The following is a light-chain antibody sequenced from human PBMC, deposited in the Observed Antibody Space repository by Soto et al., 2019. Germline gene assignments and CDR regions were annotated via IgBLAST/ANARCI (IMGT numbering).Light chain of an antibody. Sequence: QSALTKPPCVSGSPGQSVTISCAATTTEVSNDASVSWYQRAPGTHPKLTIYVDNTRPSGAPDSLAEATSGNTSSLTISGRQAEDDTDYFCSLYSSNGSLIFGPGTKVTVL. CDR1: TTEVSNDAS. J-gene: IGLJ1*01. CDR3: SLYSSNGSLI. V-gene: IGLV2-18*01. CDR2: VDN.